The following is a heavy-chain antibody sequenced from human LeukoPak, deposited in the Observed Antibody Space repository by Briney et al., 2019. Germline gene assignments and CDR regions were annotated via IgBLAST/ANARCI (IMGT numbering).Heavy chain of an antibody. J-gene: IGHJ4*02. CDR2: IYYSGST. CDR3: ASHNCDTGGYLNYLFDH. Sequence: PSETLSLTCTVSGGSISSGDYYWNWIRQPPGKGLEWIGYIYYSGSTYYNPSLRSRVSMSVDTSKNQFSLKLSSVTAADTAVYYCASHNCDTGGYLNYLFDHWGQGTLVTVSS. CDR1: GGSISSGDYY. D-gene: IGHD3-22*01. V-gene: IGHV4-30-4*01.